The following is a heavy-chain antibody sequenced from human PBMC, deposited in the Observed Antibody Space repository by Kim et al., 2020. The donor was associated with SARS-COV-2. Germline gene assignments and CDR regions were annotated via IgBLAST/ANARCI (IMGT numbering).Heavy chain of an antibody. CDR3: ARNGVPPGPRHTYYYYYYG. CDR2: INHSGST. CDR1: GGSFSGYY. Sequence: SETLSLTCAVYGGSFSGYYWSWIRQPPGKGLEWIGEINHSGSTNYNPSLKSRVTISVDTSKNQFSLKLSSVTAADTAVYYCARNGVPPGPRHTYYYYYYG. D-gene: IGHD3-10*01. J-gene: IGHJ6*01. V-gene: IGHV4-34*01.